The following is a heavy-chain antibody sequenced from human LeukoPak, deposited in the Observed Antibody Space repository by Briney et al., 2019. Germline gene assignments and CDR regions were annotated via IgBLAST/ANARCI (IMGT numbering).Heavy chain of an antibody. J-gene: IGHJ4*02. Sequence: GGSMRLSCAASGFILSNHAMSWVRQATGKGLQWIAVSSGSGRTIEYEDSVKGRFTISRDNSKNTLSLQMNSLRVEDTAIYYCTKNVMVKRYIDYWGQGTVVTVSA. CDR1: GFILSNHA. CDR2: SSGSGRTI. CDR3: TKNVMVKRYIDY. V-gene: IGHV3-23*01. D-gene: IGHD5-18*01.